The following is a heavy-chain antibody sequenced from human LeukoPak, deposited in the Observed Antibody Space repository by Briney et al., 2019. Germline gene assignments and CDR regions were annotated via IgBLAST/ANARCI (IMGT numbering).Heavy chain of an antibody. Sequence: GGSLRLSCAASGFTFSNYGMNWVRQAPGKGLEWVSGISGSGGNTYYADCAKGRFTISRDNSKNTLFLQMNSLRAEDTAVYYCAAQKRGNYRPYYFDYWGQGTLVTVSS. V-gene: IGHV3-23*01. J-gene: IGHJ4*02. CDR1: GFTFSNYG. CDR2: ISGSGGNT. CDR3: AAQKRGNYRPYYFDY. D-gene: IGHD3-16*02.